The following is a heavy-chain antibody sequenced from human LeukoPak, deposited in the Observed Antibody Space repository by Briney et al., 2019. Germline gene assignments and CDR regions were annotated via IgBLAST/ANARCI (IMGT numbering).Heavy chain of an antibody. Sequence: PGGFMRFSCAASGFISRNYDMTWVRQAPGRVLEWVSSISTSGSYIYYADSVSGRFTISRDNAKTSLYLQVNSLRAEDTAVYYCARGSWGPFYWGQGTLVTVSS. CDR2: ISTSGSYI. J-gene: IGHJ4*02. CDR1: GFISRNYD. CDR3: ARGSWGPFY. D-gene: IGHD7-27*01. V-gene: IGHV3-48*03.